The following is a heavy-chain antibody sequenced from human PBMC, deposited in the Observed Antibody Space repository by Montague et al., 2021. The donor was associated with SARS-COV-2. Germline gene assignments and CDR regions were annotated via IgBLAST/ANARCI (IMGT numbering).Heavy chain of an antibody. J-gene: IGHJ4*02. CDR1: GDSVSSSDHC. CDR2: VYYSGXT. V-gene: IGHV4-39*01. Sequence: SETLSLTCTVSGDSVSSSDHCWGWIRQPPGMGLEWLGIVYYSGXTXHXXXXKGRVTISTDESKNQFSLKLNSLTATDTAIYHCARRRLREDYFDFWGQGTLLTVSS. CDR3: ARRRLREDYFDF. D-gene: IGHD4-17*01.